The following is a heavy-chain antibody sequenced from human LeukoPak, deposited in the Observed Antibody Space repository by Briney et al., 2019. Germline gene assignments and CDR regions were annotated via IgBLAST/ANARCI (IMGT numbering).Heavy chain of an antibody. D-gene: IGHD6-19*01. V-gene: IGHV4-59*08. Sequence: SETLSLTCTVSGGSISSYYWSWIRQPPGKGLEWIGYIYYSGSTNYNPSLKSRVTISVDTSNTHFSLKLNSVTADDTAVYYCARHQPPDGSVWYDAFDIWGQGTMVTVSS. CDR1: GGSISSYY. CDR3: ARHQPPDGSVWYDAFDI. J-gene: IGHJ3*02. CDR2: IYYSGST.